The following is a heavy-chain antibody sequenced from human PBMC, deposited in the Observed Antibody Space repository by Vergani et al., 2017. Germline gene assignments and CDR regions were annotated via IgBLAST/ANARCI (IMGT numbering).Heavy chain of an antibody. J-gene: IGHJ5*02. CDR3: ARAGAVADWFDP. D-gene: IGHD6-19*01. V-gene: IGHV4-4*07. Sequence: QVQLQESGPGLVKPSETLSLTCSVSGGSISSYFCSWIRQPAGKGLEWIGRIYTSGTTNYNPSLKSRVTMSLDTSKNQFSLKLSSVTAADTAVYYCARAGAVADWFDPWGQGTLVTVSS. CDR1: GGSISSYF. CDR2: IYTSGTT.